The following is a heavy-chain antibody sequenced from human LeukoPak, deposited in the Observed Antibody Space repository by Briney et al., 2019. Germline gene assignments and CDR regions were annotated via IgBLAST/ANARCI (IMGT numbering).Heavy chain of an antibody. J-gene: IGHJ4*02. CDR2: ISSSGST. CDR3: ARVSRGWNYVDY. Sequence: KSSQTLSLTCTLSGGSLTTYYSSCIRQPAGEGLERLGRISSSGSTSYTPSLKSRVTMSVDTSKNQFSLKLNSVTAADAAVYYCARVSRGWNYVDYWGQGTLVTVSS. D-gene: IGHD6-19*01. CDR1: GGSLTTYY. V-gene: IGHV4-4*07.